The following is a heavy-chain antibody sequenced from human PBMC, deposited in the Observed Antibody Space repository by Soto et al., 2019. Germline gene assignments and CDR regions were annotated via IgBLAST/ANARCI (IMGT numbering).Heavy chain of an antibody. J-gene: IGHJ4*02. D-gene: IGHD1-20*01. Sequence: GGSLRLSCAASGFTFSSYSMNWVRQAPGKGLEWVSSISSSSSYIYYADSVKGRFTISRDNAKNSLYPQMNSLRAEDTAVYYCALITPFPPPLDYWGQGTLVTVSS. CDR1: GFTFSSYS. CDR2: ISSSSSYI. CDR3: ALITPFPPPLDY. V-gene: IGHV3-21*01.